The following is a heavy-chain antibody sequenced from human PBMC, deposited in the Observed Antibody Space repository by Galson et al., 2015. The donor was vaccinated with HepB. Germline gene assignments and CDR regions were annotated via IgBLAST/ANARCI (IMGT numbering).Heavy chain of an antibody. Sequence: SLRLSCAASGFTVSSNYMSWVRQAPGKGLEWVSVIYSGGSTYYADSVKGRFTISRDNSKNTLYLQMNSLRAEDTAVYYCARDPGFGVDIVVVPAAPLDYWGQGTLVTVSS. J-gene: IGHJ4*02. V-gene: IGHV3-66*01. CDR2: IYSGGST. D-gene: IGHD2-2*03. CDR1: GFTVSSNY. CDR3: ARDPGFGVDIVVVPAAPLDY.